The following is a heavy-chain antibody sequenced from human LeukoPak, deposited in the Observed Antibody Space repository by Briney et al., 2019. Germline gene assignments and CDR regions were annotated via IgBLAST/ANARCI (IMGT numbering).Heavy chain of an antibody. CDR2: VEHDGSLT. V-gene: IGHV3-74*01. Sequence: GGSLRLSCAASGFTFTSYWMHWVRQPPGKGLVWVSRVEHDGSLTAYADSVAGRFTISRDNARNMVYLQMNSLRAEDTAVYYCATDLGWGQGTLVTVSS. CDR1: GFTFTSYW. D-gene: IGHD4-17*01. CDR3: ATDLG. J-gene: IGHJ4*02.